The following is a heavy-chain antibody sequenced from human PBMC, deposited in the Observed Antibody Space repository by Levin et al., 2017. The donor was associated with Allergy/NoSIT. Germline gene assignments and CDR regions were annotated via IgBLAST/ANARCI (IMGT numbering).Heavy chain of an antibody. V-gene: IGHV4-59*01. CDR3: ARIAVAPGGDYYGMDG. Sequence: PSETLSLTCTVSGGSISSYYWSWIRQPPGKGLEWIGYIYYSGSTNYNPSLKSRVTISVDTSKNQFSLKLSSVTAADTAVYYCARIAVAPGGDYYGMDGWGQGTTVTVSS. CDR2: IYYSGST. D-gene: IGHD6-19*01. CDR1: GGSISSYY. J-gene: IGHJ6*02.